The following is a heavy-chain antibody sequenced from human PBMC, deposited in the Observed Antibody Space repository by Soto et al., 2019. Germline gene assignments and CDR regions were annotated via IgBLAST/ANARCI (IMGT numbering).Heavy chain of an antibody. Sequence: WGSLRVSCASSVFTFSTFALYWVRQAPGKGLDWVAVISYDGSKKYYADSVRGRFTISRDNSKNTLYLQMNGLRTEDSALYYCTRDMDYGDRAFGDYWGQGTLVTVSS. CDR2: ISYDGSKK. CDR3: TRDMDYGDRAFGDY. V-gene: IGHV3-30-3*01. J-gene: IGHJ4*02. CDR1: VFTFSTFA. D-gene: IGHD4-17*01.